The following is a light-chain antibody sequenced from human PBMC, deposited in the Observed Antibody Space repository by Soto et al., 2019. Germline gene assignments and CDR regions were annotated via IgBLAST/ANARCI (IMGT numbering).Light chain of an antibody. CDR3: FSYAGSDTGV. Sequence: QSVLTQPPSASGSLGQSVTISCTGTDSDVGAYLYVSWYQLHPGKAPKLIVYEVNKRPSGVPDRFSGSKSGNTASLTVSGLQAEDEADYYCFSYAGSDTGVFGTGNKVTVL. J-gene: IGLJ1*01. CDR1: DSDVGAYLY. CDR2: EVN. V-gene: IGLV2-8*01.